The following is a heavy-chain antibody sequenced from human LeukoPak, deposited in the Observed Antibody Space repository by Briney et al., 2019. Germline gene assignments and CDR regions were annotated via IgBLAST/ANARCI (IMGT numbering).Heavy chain of an antibody. V-gene: IGHV3-7*01. CDR2: INQDGSEK. CDR3: ARRGATVTDD. Sequence: PGGSLRLSCAASGFTFSGHWMTWVRQAPGKGLEWVANINQDGSEKYYVDSVKGRFTISRDNAKNSVYLQMNSLRAEDTAVYFCARRGATVTDDWGQGTLVTVSS. D-gene: IGHD4-17*01. CDR1: GFTFSGHW. J-gene: IGHJ4*02.